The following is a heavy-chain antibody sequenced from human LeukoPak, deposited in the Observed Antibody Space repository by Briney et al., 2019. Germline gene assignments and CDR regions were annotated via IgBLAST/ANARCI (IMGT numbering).Heavy chain of an antibody. J-gene: IGHJ4*02. CDR2: INHSGST. CDR3: ARFRYSYGEGFDY. CDR1: GGSFSGYY. V-gene: IGHV4-34*01. Sequence: PSETLSLTCAVYGGSFSGYYWSWIRQPPGKGLEWIGEINHSGSTNYNPSLKSRVTISVDTSKNQFSLKLSSVTAADTAVYYCARFRYSYGEGFDYWGQGTLVTVSS. D-gene: IGHD5-18*01.